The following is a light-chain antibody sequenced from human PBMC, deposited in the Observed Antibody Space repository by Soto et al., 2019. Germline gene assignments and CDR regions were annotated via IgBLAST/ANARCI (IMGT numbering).Light chain of an antibody. CDR3: QQSYSTLRT. Sequence: DIQMTQSPTSLPASVGDRVTITCRASQSISSYLNWYQQKPGKAPKLLIYDATNLQSGVPSRFSGSGSGTDFTLTISSLQPEDFPTYYCQQSYSTLRTFGQGTKVEIK. J-gene: IGKJ1*01. V-gene: IGKV1-39*01. CDR1: QSISSY. CDR2: DAT.